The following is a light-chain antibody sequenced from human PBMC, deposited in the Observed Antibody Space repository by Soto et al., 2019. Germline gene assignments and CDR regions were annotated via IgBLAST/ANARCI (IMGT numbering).Light chain of an antibody. CDR2: GAS. CDR3: QQYYNWPIT. Sequence: EIVMTQSPATLSVSPGEGATLSCRASQSVGSNLAWYQQKPGQAPRLLIYGASTRATGVPARFSGSGSGTDFTLTVSSLQSEDFAVYYCQQYYNWPITFGQGTRLEI. J-gene: IGKJ5*01. CDR1: QSVGSN. V-gene: IGKV3-15*01.